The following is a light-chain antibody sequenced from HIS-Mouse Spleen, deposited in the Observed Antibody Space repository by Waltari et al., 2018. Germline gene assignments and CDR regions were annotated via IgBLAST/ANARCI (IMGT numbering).Light chain of an antibody. CDR2: EDS. Sequence: SYELTQPPSVSVSPGQTARITCSGDALPTNYAYLSQQKSGQAPVLVIYEDSKRPSGIPERFSGSSSGTMATLTISGAQVEDEADYYCYSTDSSGNHRVFGGGTKLTVL. CDR3: YSTDSSGNHRV. CDR1: ALPTNY. V-gene: IGLV3-10*01. J-gene: IGLJ2*01.